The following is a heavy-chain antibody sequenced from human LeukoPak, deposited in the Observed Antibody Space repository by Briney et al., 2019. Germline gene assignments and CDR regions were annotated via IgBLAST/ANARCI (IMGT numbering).Heavy chain of an antibody. Sequence: GGSLRLSCAPYGFTLSSYGMSWAPQARGKGLEWVSTISASGGNTYYADSVKGRFTISRDNSKNTLYLQMNSLRAEDTAVYYCAKSDGDYFYYYYMDVWGKGTTVTISS. D-gene: IGHD4-17*01. V-gene: IGHV3-23*01. CDR1: GFTLSSYG. CDR2: ISASGGNT. J-gene: IGHJ6*03. CDR3: AKSDGDYFYYYYMDV.